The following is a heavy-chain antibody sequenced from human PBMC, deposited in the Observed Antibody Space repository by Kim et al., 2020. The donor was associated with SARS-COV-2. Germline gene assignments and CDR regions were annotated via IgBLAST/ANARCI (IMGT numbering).Heavy chain of an antibody. Sequence: GGSLRLSCAASGFTVSSNYMSWVRQAPGKGLEWVSVIYSGGSTYYADSVKGRFTISRDNSKNTQYLQMNSLRAEDTAVYYCASQKAAAGTRNYFDYWGQGTLVTVSS. D-gene: IGHD6-13*01. J-gene: IGHJ4*02. CDR1: GFTVSSNY. V-gene: IGHV3-53*01. CDR2: IYSGGST. CDR3: ASQKAAAGTRNYFDY.